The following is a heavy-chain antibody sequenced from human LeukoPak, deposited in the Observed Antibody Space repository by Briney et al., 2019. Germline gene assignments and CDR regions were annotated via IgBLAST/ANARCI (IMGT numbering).Heavy chain of an antibody. CDR2: IYYSGST. CDR1: GGSISSGDYY. V-gene: IGHV4-30-4*08. Sequence: SETLSLTCTVSGGSISSGDYYWSWIRQPPGKGLEWIGYIYYSGSTYYNPSLKSRVTISVDTYKSQFSLKLSSVTAADTAVYYCARSVYTDFWSGSYYFDYWGQGTLVTVSS. D-gene: IGHD3-3*01. J-gene: IGHJ4*02. CDR3: ARSVYTDFWSGSYYFDY.